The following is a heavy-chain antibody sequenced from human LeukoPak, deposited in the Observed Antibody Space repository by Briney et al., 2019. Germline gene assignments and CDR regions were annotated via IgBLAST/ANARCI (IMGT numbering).Heavy chain of an antibody. J-gene: IGHJ3*02. V-gene: IGHV4-61*02. CDR3: AREDDYFDSRGSFGI. CDR1: GGSISSGSYY. CDR2: IYTSGST. Sequence: SQTLSLACTVSGGSISSGSYYWSWIRQPAGKGLEWIGCIYTSGSTNYNPSLKSPVTISVDTSKNQFSLKLSSVTAADTAVYYCAREDDYFDSRGSFGIWGQGTMVTVSS. D-gene: IGHD2/OR15-2a*01.